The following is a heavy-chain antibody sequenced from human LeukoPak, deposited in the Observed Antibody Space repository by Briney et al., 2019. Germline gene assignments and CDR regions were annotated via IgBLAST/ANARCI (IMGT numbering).Heavy chain of an antibody. CDR1: GFTFSSYS. CDR3: ARDNYYYFYMHV. Sequence: GSLRLSCAASGFTFSSYSMNWVRQAPGKGLEWIGNIYYSGSTYYNPSLKSRVTTSLDMSKNQFSLKLSSVTAADTAVYYCARDNYYYFYMHVWGKGTTVTVSS. J-gene: IGHJ6*03. V-gene: IGHV4-59*08. CDR2: IYYSGST.